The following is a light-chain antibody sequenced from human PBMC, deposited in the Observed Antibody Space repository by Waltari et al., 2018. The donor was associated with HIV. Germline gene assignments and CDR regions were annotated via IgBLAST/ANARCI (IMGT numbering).Light chain of an antibody. Sequence: QSVLTQPPSASGTPGQRVTISCSGSSSNIGSNYVYWYQQLPGTAPKRLIYKNNQRPAVGPDRFSGSKSGTSASLAISGLRSEDEADYYCATWDDSLSVVVFGGGTKLTVL. CDR3: ATWDDSLSVVV. J-gene: IGLJ2*01. CDR1: SSNIGSNY. CDR2: KNN. V-gene: IGLV1-47*01.